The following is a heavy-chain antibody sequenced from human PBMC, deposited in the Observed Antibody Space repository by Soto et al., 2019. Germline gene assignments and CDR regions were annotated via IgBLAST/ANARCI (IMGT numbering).Heavy chain of an antibody. CDR2: IYYSGST. V-gene: IGHV4-39*01. J-gene: IGHJ6*03. CDR3: ARQTFNYDFWSGAYYYMDV. CDR1: GGSISSSSYY. D-gene: IGHD3-3*01. Sequence: QLQLQESGPGLVKPSETLSLTCTVSGGSISSSSYYWGWIRQPPGKGLEWIGSIYYSGSTYYNPSLKSRVTISVDTSKNQFSLKLSSVTAADTAVYYCARQTFNYDFWSGAYYYMDVWGKGTTVTVSS.